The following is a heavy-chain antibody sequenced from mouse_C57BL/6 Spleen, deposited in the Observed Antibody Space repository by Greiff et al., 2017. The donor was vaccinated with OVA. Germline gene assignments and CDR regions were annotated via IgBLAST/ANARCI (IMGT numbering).Heavy chain of an antibody. CDR2: IYPRDGST. CDR1: GCTFTSYD. D-gene: IGHD1-1*01. Sequence: QVQLKQSGPELVKPGASVKLSCKASGCTFTSYDINWVKQRPGQGLEWIGWIYPRDGSTKYNETFKGKATLTVDTSSSTAYMELHSLTSEDSAVYFCARAPSQYYGSSAWFAYWGQGTLVTVSA. CDR3: ARAPSQYYGSSAWFAY. V-gene: IGHV1-85*01. J-gene: IGHJ3*01.